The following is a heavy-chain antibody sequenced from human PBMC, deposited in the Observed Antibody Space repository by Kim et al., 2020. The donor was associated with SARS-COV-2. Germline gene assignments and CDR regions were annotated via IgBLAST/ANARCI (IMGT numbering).Heavy chain of an antibody. CDR1: SDSISAYY. V-gene: IGHV4-59*01. J-gene: IGHJ4*02. CDR2: IFYSGST. CDR3: ARSEGRASWHQFDY. Sequence: SETLSLTCTVSSDSISAYYWSWIRRLPGKGLEWIGYIFYSGSTSYNPSLKSRVTISWDTSRNQFSLDLTSVTHADTAVYYSARSEGRASWHQFDYWGQG.